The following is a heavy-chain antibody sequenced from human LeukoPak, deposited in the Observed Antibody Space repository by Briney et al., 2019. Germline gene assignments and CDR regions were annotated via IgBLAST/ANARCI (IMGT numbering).Heavy chain of an antibody. CDR1: GFTFTGHT. D-gene: IGHD3-3*01. CDR2: IGGRDDRT. Sequence: GGSLRLSCAASGFTFTGHTMTWLRQAPGKGLEWVSIIGGRDDRTYYADFVEGRFAISRDNSKNTLYLHMSRLRAEDTAVYYCAKDPNPLYDLWTGYKWSQGTLVTVSS. J-gene: IGHJ4*02. CDR3: AKDPNPLYDLWTGYK. V-gene: IGHV3-23*01.